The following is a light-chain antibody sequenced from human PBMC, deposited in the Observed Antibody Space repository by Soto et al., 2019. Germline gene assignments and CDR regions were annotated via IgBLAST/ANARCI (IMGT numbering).Light chain of an antibody. CDR1: SSDVGGYNY. CDR3: SSYTSSSTYV. V-gene: IGLV2-14*01. J-gene: IGLJ1*01. Sequence: QSALTQPASVSGSPGQSITISCTGTSSDVGGYNYVSWYQQHPGKAPKLMIYDVSNRPSGVSNRFSGSKSANTASLTISGLQAEYEADYYCSSYTSSSTYVFGTGTKLTVL. CDR2: DVS.